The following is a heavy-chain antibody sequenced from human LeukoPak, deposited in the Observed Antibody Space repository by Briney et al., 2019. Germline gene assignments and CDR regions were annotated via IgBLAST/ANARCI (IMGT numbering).Heavy chain of an antibody. Sequence: GGSLRLSCAPSGFTFSSYAMNWVRQAPGKGLEWVSVITGSGDSTYYADPVKGRFTISRDNSKNTLYLQMNSLRAEDAAVYYCAKDPLSGQLLPRYFQHWGQGTLVTVSS. D-gene: IGHD2-2*01. CDR1: GFTFSSYA. CDR2: ITGSGDST. CDR3: AKDPLSGQLLPRYFQH. V-gene: IGHV3-23*01. J-gene: IGHJ1*01.